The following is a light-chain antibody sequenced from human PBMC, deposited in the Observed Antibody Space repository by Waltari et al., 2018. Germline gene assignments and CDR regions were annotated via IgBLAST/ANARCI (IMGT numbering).Light chain of an antibody. CDR2: AAS. Sequence: DIQMTQSLSSLSESVGDRVTITCRASQSISSYLNWYQQKPGKAPKLLIYAASSLQSGVPSRFSGSGSGTDFTLTISSLQPEDFATYYCQQSYSTPRTFGPGTKVDIK. V-gene: IGKV1-39*01. CDR1: QSISSY. J-gene: IGKJ3*01. CDR3: QQSYSTPRT.